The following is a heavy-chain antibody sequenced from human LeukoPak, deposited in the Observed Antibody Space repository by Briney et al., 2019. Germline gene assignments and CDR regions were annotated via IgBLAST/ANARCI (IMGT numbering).Heavy chain of an antibody. Sequence: ASVKVSCKASGYTFTSYDINWVRQATGQGLEWMGWMNPNSGNTGYAQKFQGRVTITRNTSISTAYMELSSLRSEDTAVYYCARVEGYFGSLYYYYYYMDVWGKGTTVTVSS. CDR2: MNPNSGNT. D-gene: IGHD3-9*01. J-gene: IGHJ6*03. CDR1: GYTFTSYD. V-gene: IGHV1-8*03. CDR3: ARVEGYFGSLYYYYYYMDV.